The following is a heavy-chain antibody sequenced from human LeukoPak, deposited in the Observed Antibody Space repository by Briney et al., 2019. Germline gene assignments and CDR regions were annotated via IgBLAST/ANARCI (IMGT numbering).Heavy chain of an antibody. CDR2: ISGNGGST. D-gene: IGHD3-3*01. CDR3: AKVEIHYDFWSGYYDPYGMDV. J-gene: IGHJ6*02. V-gene: IGHV3-23*01. Sequence: PGGSLRLSCAASGFTFSSYAMSWVRQAPGKGLEWDSAISGNGGSTYYADSVKGRFTISRDNSKNTLYLQMNSLRAEDTAVYYCAKVEIHYDFWSGYYDPYGMDVWGQGTTVTVSS. CDR1: GFTFSSYA.